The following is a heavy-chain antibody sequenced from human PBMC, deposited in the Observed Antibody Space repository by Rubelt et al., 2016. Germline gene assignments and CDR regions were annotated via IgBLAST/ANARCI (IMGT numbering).Heavy chain of an antibody. V-gene: IGHV4-39*07. D-gene: IGHD3-22*01. CDR2: IYYSGST. CDR3: AGERDGYYYFDY. J-gene: IGHJ4*02. CDR1: GGSISGGSYH. Sequence: QLQLQESGPGLVKPSETLSLTCSVTGGSISGGSYHWGWIRQPPGKGLEWIGSIYYSGSTSYRPSLKRRVTITVDTSKNQLSLKLGSVTAADTAVYYCAGERDGYYYFDYWGQGTLVTVSS.